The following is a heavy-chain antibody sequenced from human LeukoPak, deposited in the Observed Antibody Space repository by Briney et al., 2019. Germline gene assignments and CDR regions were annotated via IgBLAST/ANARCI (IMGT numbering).Heavy chain of an antibody. Sequence: GASVKVSCKASGYTFSSYAISWVRQAPGQGLEWMGGIIPIFDTGNYAQKFQGRLTITADESTSTAYMELSSLRSEDTAVYYCARLYYYDSSGYYSPDMDYYMDVWGKGTTATVSS. CDR1: GYTFSSYA. J-gene: IGHJ6*03. D-gene: IGHD3-22*01. V-gene: IGHV1-69*01. CDR3: ARLYYYDSSGYYSPDMDYYMDV. CDR2: IIPIFDTG.